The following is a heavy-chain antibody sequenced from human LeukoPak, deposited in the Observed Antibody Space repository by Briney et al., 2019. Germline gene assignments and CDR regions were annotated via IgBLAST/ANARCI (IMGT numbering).Heavy chain of an antibody. Sequence: PSETLSLTCTVSSGSMNSYHWSWLRHPARQGLEGIGGIYTRGHTNYMPSLKGRVAMSVDTCKNEFAWRLSSVTAADTGVYYCARVRDTNGYFGDLDIRGRGTRDTVSS. CDR2: IYTRGHT. V-gene: IGHV4-4*07. J-gene: IGHJ3*02. D-gene: IGHD3-22*01. CDR3: ARVRDTNGYFGDLDI. CDR1: SGSMNSYH.